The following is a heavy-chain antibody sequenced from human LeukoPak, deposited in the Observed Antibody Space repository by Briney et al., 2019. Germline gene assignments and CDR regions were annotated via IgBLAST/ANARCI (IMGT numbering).Heavy chain of an antibody. CDR3: ATVEALYGAEGY. Sequence: ASVKVSCKASGYAFTSYYMYWVRQAPGQGLEWMGSINPNSGDTNYAQKFQGRVTMTRDTSISTAYMELSRLRSDDTAVYYCATVEALYGAEGYWGQGTLVTVSS. CDR2: INPNSGDT. J-gene: IGHJ1*01. D-gene: IGHD4-17*01. CDR1: GYAFTSYY. V-gene: IGHV1-2*02.